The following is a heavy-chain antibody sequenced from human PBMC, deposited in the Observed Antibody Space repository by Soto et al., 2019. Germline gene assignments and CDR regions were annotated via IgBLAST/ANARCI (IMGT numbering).Heavy chain of an antibody. V-gene: IGHV1-18*01. D-gene: IGHD6-13*01. CDR2: ISAYNGNT. J-gene: IGHJ6*02. CDR3: AIDDSSSWYSRYGMDV. Sequence: QVQLVQSGAEVKKPGASVKVSCKASGYTFTSYGISWVRQAPGQGLEWMGWISAYNGNTNYAQKLQGRVTMTTDTSTSTAYMELRSLISDDTAVYYCAIDDSSSWYSRYGMDVWGQGTTVTVSS. CDR1: GYTFTSYG.